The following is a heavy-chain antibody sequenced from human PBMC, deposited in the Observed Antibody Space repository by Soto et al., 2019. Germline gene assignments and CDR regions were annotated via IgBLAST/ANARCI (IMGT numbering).Heavy chain of an antibody. CDR2: IIPIFGTA. CDR3: ARDRYYGSGSPSYFDY. Sequence: QVQLVQSGAEVKKPGSSVKVSCKASGGTFSRYAISWVRQAPGQGLEWMGGIIPIFGTANYAQKFQGRVTITADESTSTADMELSSLRSEDTAVYYCARDRYYGSGSPSYFDYWGQGTLVTVSS. D-gene: IGHD3-10*01. J-gene: IGHJ4*02. CDR1: GGTFSRYA. V-gene: IGHV1-69*12.